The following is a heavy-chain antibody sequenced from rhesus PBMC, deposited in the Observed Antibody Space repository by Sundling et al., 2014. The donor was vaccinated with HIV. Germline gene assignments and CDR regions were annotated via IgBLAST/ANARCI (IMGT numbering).Heavy chain of an antibody. V-gene: IGHV4-173*01. D-gene: IGHD6-13*01. CDR1: GDSFRSSF. Sequence: QVQLQESGPGLVKPSETLSLTCAVSGDSFRSSFWSWIRQPPGKGLDWIGRVSGAIGNTEYNPSVKSRVTISKDTSKNQFSLKLSSVTAADTAVYYCASPWSSWSGFDFWGQGVLVTVSS. CDR2: VSGAIGNT. J-gene: IGHJ4*01. CDR3: ASPWSSWSGFDF.